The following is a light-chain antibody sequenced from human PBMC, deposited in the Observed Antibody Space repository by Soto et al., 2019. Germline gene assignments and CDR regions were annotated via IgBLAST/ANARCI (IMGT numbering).Light chain of an antibody. V-gene: IGLV2-14*01. CDR2: EVS. Sequence: QSALTQPASVSGSPGQSITISCTGTGSDVGGYNYVSWYQQHPGKAPKLMIYEVSNRPSGVSNRFSGSKSGKTASLTISGLQTEDEADYYCSSYTSISTAVFGGGTQLTVL. CDR3: SSYTSISTAV. CDR1: GSDVGGYNY. J-gene: IGLJ7*01.